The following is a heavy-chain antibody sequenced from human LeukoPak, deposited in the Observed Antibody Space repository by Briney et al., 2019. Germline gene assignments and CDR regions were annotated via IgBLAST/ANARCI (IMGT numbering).Heavy chain of an antibody. D-gene: IGHD1-26*01. CDR3: AREGRQWESLAF. CDR2: INPNSGGT. V-gene: IGHV1-2*02. CDR1: GYTFTGYF. Sequence: ASVKVSCKASGYTFTGYFMHWVRQAPGQGLEWMGWINPNSGGTNYAQNFQGRVTMTRDTSITTAYMELSRLTSDDTAVYYCAREGRQWESLAFWGQGTLVTVSS. J-gene: IGHJ4*02.